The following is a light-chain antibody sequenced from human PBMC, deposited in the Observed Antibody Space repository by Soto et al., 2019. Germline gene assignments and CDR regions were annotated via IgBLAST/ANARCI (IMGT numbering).Light chain of an antibody. CDR3: MQGSYWPRT. Sequence: VMTQSPLSLPVTLGQPASISCRSSQSLLYTDGNTYLSWFQQRPGQSPRRLIYEVSNRDSGVPDRFSGSGSGTDFTLKISRVEAEDVGVYYCMQGSYWPRTFGQGTKVELK. V-gene: IGKV2-30*01. CDR2: EVS. CDR1: QSLLYTDGNTY. J-gene: IGKJ1*01.